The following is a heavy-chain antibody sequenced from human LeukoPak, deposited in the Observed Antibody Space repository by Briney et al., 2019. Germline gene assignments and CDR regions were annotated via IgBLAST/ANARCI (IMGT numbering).Heavy chain of an antibody. J-gene: IGHJ4*02. CDR2: IIPIFGTA. CDR1: GYTFTSYA. D-gene: IGHD2-2*01. CDR3: ARGGVPCRSTSCYPLVY. V-gene: IGHV1-69*13. Sequence: SVKVSCKASGYTFTSYAMNWVRQAPGQGLEWMGGIIPIFGTANYAQKFQGRVTITADESTSTAYMELSSLRSEDTAVYYCARGGVPCRSTSCYPLVYWGQGTLVTVSS.